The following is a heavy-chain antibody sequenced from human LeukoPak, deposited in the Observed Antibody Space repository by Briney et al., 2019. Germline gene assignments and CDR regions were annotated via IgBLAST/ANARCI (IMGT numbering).Heavy chain of an antibody. CDR2: ISSSSSYI. Sequence: GGSLRLSGAASGFTFSSYSMNWVRQAPGKGLEWVSSISSSSSYIYYADSVKGRFTISRDNAKNSLYLQMNSLRAEDTAVYYCARYSGAEYFQHWGQGTLVTVSS. CDR3: ARYSGAEYFQH. J-gene: IGHJ1*01. V-gene: IGHV3-21*01. D-gene: IGHD6-19*01. CDR1: GFTFSSYS.